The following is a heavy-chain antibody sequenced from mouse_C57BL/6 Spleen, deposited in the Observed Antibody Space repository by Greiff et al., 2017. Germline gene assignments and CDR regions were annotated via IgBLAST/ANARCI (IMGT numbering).Heavy chain of an antibody. CDR2: ISYDGSN. Sequence: EVQVVESGPGLVKPSQSLSLTCSVTGYSITSGYYWNWIRQFPGNKLEWMGYISYDGSNNYNPSHKNRISITRDTSKNQFFLKLNSVTTEDTATYYCARAGLDLFDVWGTGTTVTVSS. V-gene: IGHV3-6*01. D-gene: IGHD3-1*01. CDR1: GYSITSGYY. J-gene: IGHJ1*03. CDR3: ARAGLDLFDV.